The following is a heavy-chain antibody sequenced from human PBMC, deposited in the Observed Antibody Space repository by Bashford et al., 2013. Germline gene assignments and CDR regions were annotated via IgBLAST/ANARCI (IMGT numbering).Heavy chain of an antibody. Sequence: YAQKLQGRVTMTTDTSTSTAYMELSRLRSDDTAVFYCARSPYCGTECHVPSDYWGQGTLVTVSS. V-gene: IGHV1-18*01. CDR3: ARSPYCGTECHVPSDY. D-gene: IGHD2-21*01. J-gene: IGHJ4*02.